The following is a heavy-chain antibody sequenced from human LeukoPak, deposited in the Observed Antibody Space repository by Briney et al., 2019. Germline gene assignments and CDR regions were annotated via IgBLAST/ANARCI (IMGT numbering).Heavy chain of an antibody. J-gene: IGHJ4*02. Sequence: ASVKVSCRVSGYTLTELSMHWVRQAPGKGLEWMGGFDPEDGETIYAQKFQGRVTMTEDTSTDTAYMELSSLRSEDTAVYYCASFDYVWGSYRYARDYWGQGTLVTVSS. CDR2: FDPEDGET. D-gene: IGHD3-16*02. CDR3: ASFDYVWGSYRYARDY. V-gene: IGHV1-24*01. CDR1: GYTLTELS.